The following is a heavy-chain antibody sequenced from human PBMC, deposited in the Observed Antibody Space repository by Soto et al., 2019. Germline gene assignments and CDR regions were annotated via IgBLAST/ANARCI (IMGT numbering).Heavy chain of an antibody. CDR1: GGTFSSYA. CDR2: IIAIFGTA. D-gene: IGHD3-10*01. Sequence: QVQLVQSGAEVKKPGSSVKVSCKASGGTFSSYAISWVRQAPGQGLEWMGGIIAIFGTANYAQKFQGRVTMTADESTNPAYMELSSMRAEDTAVYYCARDEYGRFQHWGQGTLVTVSS. J-gene: IGHJ1*01. V-gene: IGHV1-69*12. CDR3: ARDEYGRFQH.